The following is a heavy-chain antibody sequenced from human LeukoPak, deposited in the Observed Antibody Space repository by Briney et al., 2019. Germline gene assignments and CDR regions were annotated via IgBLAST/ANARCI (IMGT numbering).Heavy chain of an antibody. V-gene: IGHV1-2*02. CDR1: GYTFTGYY. CDR2: INTNSGGT. J-gene: IGHJ4*02. D-gene: IGHD6-13*01. CDR3: ARGRAIAAAGARLFDY. Sequence: ASVKVSCKASGYTFTGYYMHWVRQAPGQGLEWMGWINTNSGGTSYAQKFQGRVTMTRDTSISTAYMELSRLRSDDTAVYYCARGRAIAAAGARLFDYWGQGTLVTVSS.